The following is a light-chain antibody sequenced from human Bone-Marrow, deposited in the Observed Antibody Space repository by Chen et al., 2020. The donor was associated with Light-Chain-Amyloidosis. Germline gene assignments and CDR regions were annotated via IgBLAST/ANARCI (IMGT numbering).Light chain of an antibody. Sequence: SYVLTQPPSVSVAPGKTAKITCEETNIGSRSVHWYQQRPGQAPVLLIYSDSERPSGSPERVSGSKSGNTATLTISRVEAEDEADYYCQMWDANTDRWVFGGGTKLTVL. CDR2: SDS. CDR1: NIGSRS. CDR3: QMWDANTDRWV. J-gene: IGLJ3*02. V-gene: IGLV3-21*04.